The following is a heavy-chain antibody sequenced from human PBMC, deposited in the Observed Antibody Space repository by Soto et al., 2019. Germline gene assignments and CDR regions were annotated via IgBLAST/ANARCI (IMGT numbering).Heavy chain of an antibody. D-gene: IGHD2-2*01. V-gene: IGHV4-59*08. Sequence: PSETLSLTCTVSGGSISSYYWSWIRQPPGKGLEWIGYIYYSGSTNYNPSLKSRVTISVDTSKNQFSLKLSSVTAADTAVYYCARRYCSSTSCYNWIDPRGPGTLVT. CDR2: IYYSGST. CDR3: ARRYCSSTSCYNWIDP. CDR1: GGSISSYY. J-gene: IGHJ5*02.